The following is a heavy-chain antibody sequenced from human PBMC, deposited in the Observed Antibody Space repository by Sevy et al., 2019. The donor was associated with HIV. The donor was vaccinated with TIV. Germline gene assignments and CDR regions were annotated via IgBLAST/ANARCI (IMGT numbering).Heavy chain of an antibody. V-gene: IGHV3-48*02. D-gene: IGHD1-26*01. CDR2: ISSSSSTI. Sequence: GGSLRLSCAASGFTFSSYTMNWVRQAPGKGLEWVSYISSSSSTIYYADSVKGRFTISRDNAKNSLYLQMNSLRDEDTAVYFCARRFNIVGATHFGYWGQGTLVTVSS. J-gene: IGHJ4*02. CDR3: ARRFNIVGATHFGY. CDR1: GFTFSSYT.